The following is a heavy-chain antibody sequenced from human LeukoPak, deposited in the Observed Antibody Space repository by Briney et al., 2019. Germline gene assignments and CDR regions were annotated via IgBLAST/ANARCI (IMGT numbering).Heavy chain of an antibody. CDR3: TTARNYGDYDFDY. V-gene: IGHV3-15*07. J-gene: IGHJ4*02. CDR1: GFTFSSHW. Sequence: GGSLRLSCAASGFTFSSHWMHWVRQAPGKGLEWVGRIKSKTDGGTTDYAAPVRGRFTISRDDSKNTLYLQMNSLKTEDTAVYYCTTARNYGDYDFDYWGQGTLVTVSS. D-gene: IGHD4-17*01. CDR2: IKSKTDGGTT.